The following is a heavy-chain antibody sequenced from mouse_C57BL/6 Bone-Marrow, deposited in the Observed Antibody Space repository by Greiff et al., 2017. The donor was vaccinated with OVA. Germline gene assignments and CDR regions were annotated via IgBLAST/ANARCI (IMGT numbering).Heavy chain of an antibody. CDR1: GYTFTDYY. Sequence: QVHVKQSGAELVRPGASVKLSCKASGYTFTDYYINWVKQRPGQGLEWIARIYPGSGNTYYNEKFKGKATLTAEKSSSTAYMQLSSLTSEDSAVYFCASTYGYDAMDYWGQGTSVTVSS. CDR2: IYPGSGNT. CDR3: ASTYGYDAMDY. J-gene: IGHJ4*01. D-gene: IGHD1-1*02. V-gene: IGHV1-76*01.